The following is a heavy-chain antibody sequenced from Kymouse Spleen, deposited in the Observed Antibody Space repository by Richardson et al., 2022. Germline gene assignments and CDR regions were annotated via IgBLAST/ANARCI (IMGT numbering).Heavy chain of an antibody. D-gene: IGHD1-26*01. J-gene: IGHJ4*02. CDR3: ARCIVGATIFDY. CDR2: IYYSGST. CDR1: GGSVSSGSYY. Sequence: QVQLQESGPGLVKPSETLSLTCTVSGGSVSSGSYYWSWIRQPPGKGLEWIGYIYYSGSTNYNPSLKSRVTISVDTSKNQFSLKLSSVTAADTAVYYCARCIVGATIFDYWGQGTLVTVSS. V-gene: IGHV4-61*01.